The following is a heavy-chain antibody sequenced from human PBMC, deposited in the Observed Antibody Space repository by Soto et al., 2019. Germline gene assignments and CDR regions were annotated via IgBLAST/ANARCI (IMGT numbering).Heavy chain of an antibody. V-gene: IGHV1-69*13. CDR2: IVPIYRTA. CDR1: GGTFSSYR. CDR3: VRDSGAKLSSS. Sequence: GSSVKVSCKASGGTFSSYRINWVRQAPGQGLEWVGGIVPIYRTADYAQKFQGRVTITADESARTSSMELRSLKSQDTAVYYCVRDSGAKLSSSWGQGTMVTVSS. J-gene: IGHJ1*01. D-gene: IGHD6-13*01.